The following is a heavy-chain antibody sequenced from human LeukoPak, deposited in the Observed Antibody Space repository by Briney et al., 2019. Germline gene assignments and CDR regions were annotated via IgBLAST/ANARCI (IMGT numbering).Heavy chain of an antibody. D-gene: IGHD4-11*01. V-gene: IGHV3-23*01. CDR3: AKESAYTSPSNYYFDY. CDR2: ISSTGGAT. CDR1: GFTFSSYA. Sequence: HPGGSLRLSCAASGFTFSSYAMSWVRQAPGKGLEWVSAISSTGGATYYADSVKGRFAISRDNSRNTVDLQMNSLRADDTAVYYCAKESAYTSPSNYYFDYWGQGALVTVSS. J-gene: IGHJ4*02.